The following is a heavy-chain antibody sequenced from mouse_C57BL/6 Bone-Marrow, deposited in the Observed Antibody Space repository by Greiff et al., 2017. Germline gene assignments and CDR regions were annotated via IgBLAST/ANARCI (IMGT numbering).Heavy chain of an antibody. CDR3: VRAQQLRLHYYAMDY. D-gene: IGHD3-2*02. Sequence: VMLVESGGGLVQPKGSLKLSCAASGFTFNTYAMHWVRQAPGKGLEWVARIRSKSSNYATYYANSVKDRFTISRDDSQSMLYLQMNNLKTEDTAMYYCVRAQQLRLHYYAMDYWGQGTSVTVSS. CDR2: IRSKSSNYAT. V-gene: IGHV10-3*01. J-gene: IGHJ4*01. CDR1: GFTFNTYA.